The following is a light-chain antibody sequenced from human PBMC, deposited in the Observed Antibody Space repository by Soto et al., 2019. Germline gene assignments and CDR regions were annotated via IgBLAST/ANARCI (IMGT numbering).Light chain of an antibody. CDR2: GAS. V-gene: IGKV3-15*01. CDR3: QQYNDWPLT. J-gene: IGKJ4*01. CDR1: QSIVNN. Sequence: EIVMTQSPATLSVSPGERATLSCRASQSIVNNLAWYQQKPGQGPRLLIYGASSRATGLPARFRGSGSGTGFTLTISSLQSEDFAIYYCQQYNDWPLTFGGGTKVEIK.